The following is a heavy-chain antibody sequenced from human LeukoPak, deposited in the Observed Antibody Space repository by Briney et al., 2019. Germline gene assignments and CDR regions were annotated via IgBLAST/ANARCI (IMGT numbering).Heavy chain of an antibody. J-gene: IGHJ4*02. CDR1: GFTFSSYG. CDR2: IRYDGSNK. Sequence: PGGSLRLSCAASGFTFSSYGMHWVRQAPGKGLEWVAFIRYDGSNKYYADSVKGRFTISRDNSKNTLYLQMNSLRAEDTAVYYCAKDRSAAAGVFDYWGQGTLVTVSS. D-gene: IGHD6-13*01. V-gene: IGHV3-30*02. CDR3: AKDRSAAAGVFDY.